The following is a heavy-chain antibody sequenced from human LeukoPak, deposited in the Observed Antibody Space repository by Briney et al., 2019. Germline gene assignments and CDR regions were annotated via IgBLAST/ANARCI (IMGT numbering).Heavy chain of an antibody. J-gene: IGHJ4*02. V-gene: IGHV3-23*01. CDR3: AKARVSSGPHFDY. CDR2: ISGGGDNT. CDR1: GFTFSTYA. D-gene: IGHD6-19*01. Sequence: PGGSLRLSCAASGFTFSTYAMSWVRQAPGKGLEWVSSISGGGDNTYYADSVKGRFTIFRDNSKNTLSLQMSSLRAEDTAAYYCAKARVSSGPHFDYWDQGTLVTVSS.